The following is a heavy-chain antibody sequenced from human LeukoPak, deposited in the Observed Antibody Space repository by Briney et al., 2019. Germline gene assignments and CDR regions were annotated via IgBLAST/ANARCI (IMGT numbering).Heavy chain of an antibody. CDR1: GGSISSYY. J-gene: IGHJ4*02. D-gene: IGHD3-10*01. Sequence: PSETLSLTCTVSGGSISSYYWSWIRQPPGKGLEWIGYIYYSGSTNYNPSLKSRVTISVDTSKDQFSLKLSSVTAADTAVYYCARVQYYYGSGSYGGEYYFDYWGLGTLVTVSS. CDR2: IYYSGST. CDR3: ARVQYYYGSGSYGGEYYFDY. V-gene: IGHV4-59*08.